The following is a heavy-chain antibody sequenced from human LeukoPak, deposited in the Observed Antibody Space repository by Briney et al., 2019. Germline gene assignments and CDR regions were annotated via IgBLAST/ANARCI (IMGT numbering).Heavy chain of an antibody. CDR2: IKSKTDGGTT. CDR3: TTRLQITTILDY. CDR1: GFTFSNAW. V-gene: IGHV3-15*07. J-gene: IGHJ4*02. Sequence: GGSLRLSCAASGFTFSNAWMNWVRQAPGKGLEWVGRIKSKTDGGTTDYAAPVKGRFTISRDDTKNTLYLQMNSQKTEDTAVYYCTTRLQITTILDYWGQGTLVTVSS. D-gene: IGHD3-22*01.